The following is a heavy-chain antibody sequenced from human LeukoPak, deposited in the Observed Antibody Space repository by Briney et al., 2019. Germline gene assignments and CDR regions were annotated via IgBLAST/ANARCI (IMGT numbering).Heavy chain of an antibody. V-gene: IGHV3-43*02. CDR1: GFTFDDYT. CDR2: ISGVGGNT. Sequence: GGSLRLSCAASGFTFDDYTMHWVRQAPGKGLEWVSLISGVGGNTYYADSVNGRFTISRDNSKNSLYLQMNSLRTEDTALYYCAKDISGVGSGWLGVDYWGQGTLVTASS. J-gene: IGHJ4*02. D-gene: IGHD6-19*01. CDR3: AKDISGVGSGWLGVDY.